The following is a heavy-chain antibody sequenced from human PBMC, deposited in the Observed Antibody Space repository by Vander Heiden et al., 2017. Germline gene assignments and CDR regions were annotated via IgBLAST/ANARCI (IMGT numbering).Heavy chain of an antibody. CDR3: TDCSSTSCLNWFDP. Sequence: EVQLLESGGGLVQPGGSLRLSCAASGFTFSRYAMSWVRQAPGKGLEWVSAISGSGGSTYYADSVKGRFTISRDNSKNTLYLQMNSLRAEDTVVYYCTDCSSTSCLNWFDPWGQGTLVTVSS. CDR1: GFTFSRYA. V-gene: IGHV3-23*01. CDR2: ISGSGGST. J-gene: IGHJ5*02. D-gene: IGHD2-2*01.